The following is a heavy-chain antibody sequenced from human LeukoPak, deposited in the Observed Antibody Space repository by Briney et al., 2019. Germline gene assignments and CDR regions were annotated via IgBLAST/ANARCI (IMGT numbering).Heavy chain of an antibody. CDR3: ARANFLYCSSSTCLFDY. CDR2: INPNDGGT. CDR1: GYTFTDYY. D-gene: IGHD2-2*01. J-gene: IGHJ4*02. V-gene: IGHV1-2*02. Sequence: ASVKVSCKASGYTFTDYYMHWVRQAPGQGFEWMGWINPNDGGTNYQGRVTMTRDTSISTAHMEVSRLRSDDTAVYYCARANFLYCSSSTCLFDYWGQGTLVTVSS.